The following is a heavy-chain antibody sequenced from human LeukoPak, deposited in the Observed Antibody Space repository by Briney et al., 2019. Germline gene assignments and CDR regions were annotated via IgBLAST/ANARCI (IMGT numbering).Heavy chain of an antibody. CDR1: GYTFSNYW. Sequence: GGSLRLSCSASGYTFSNYWMSWVRQAPGKGLEYVANIKQDGSETYSVDSVTGRLTISRDNAKNSLYLQMNSLRVKDTAVYYCARAQGILFFDSWGQGTLVTVSS. CDR2: IKQDGSET. J-gene: IGHJ4*02. V-gene: IGHV3-7*01. CDR3: ARAQGILFFDS. D-gene: IGHD2-21*01.